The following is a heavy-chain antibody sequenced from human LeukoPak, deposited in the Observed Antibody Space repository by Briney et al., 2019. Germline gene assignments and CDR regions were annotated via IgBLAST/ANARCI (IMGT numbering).Heavy chain of an antibody. V-gene: IGHV4-61*02. J-gene: IGHJ5*02. CDR1: GGSISSGSYY. CDR3: ARGRYDSSGYWFDP. CDR2: IHTSGST. Sequence: SETLSLTCTVSGGSISSGSYYWSWIRQPAGKGLEWIGRIHTSGSTNYNPSLKSRVTISVDTSKNQFSLKLSSVTAADTAVYYCARGRYDSSGYWFDPWGQGTLVTVSS. D-gene: IGHD3-22*01.